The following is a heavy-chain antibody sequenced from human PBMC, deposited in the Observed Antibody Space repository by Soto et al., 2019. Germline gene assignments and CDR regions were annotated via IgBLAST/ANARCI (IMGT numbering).Heavy chain of an antibody. D-gene: IGHD3-10*01. V-gene: IGHV5-51*01. J-gene: IGHJ6*03. CDR3: VRFGFGGYSPLYPDYCNYMDV. Sequence: VESLKISCRGSGYSFTSYWIGWVRQMRGKSLEWMGIIYPGDSDTRYGPSFQGQVTISADKSISTAYLQWSSLTASDTAMYYCVRFGFGGYSPLYPDYCNYMDVWGKGTTVPGSS. CDR1: GYSFTSYW. CDR2: IYPGDSDT.